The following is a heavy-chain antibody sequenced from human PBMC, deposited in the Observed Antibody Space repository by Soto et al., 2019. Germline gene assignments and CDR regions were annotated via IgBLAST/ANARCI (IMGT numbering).Heavy chain of an antibody. D-gene: IGHD6-19*01. J-gene: IGHJ4*02. CDR2: IYSSDNTM. V-gene: IGHV3-48*03. CDR3: ARESSSSGWLEY. CDR1: GFTFSDYA. Sequence: PGGSLRLSCAASGFTFSDYAMHWVRQAPGKGLEWVSYIYSSDNTMHYADSVKGRFTIPRDYAKNSLYLQMNSLRAEDTAVYYCARESSSSGWLEYWGQGTLVTVSS.